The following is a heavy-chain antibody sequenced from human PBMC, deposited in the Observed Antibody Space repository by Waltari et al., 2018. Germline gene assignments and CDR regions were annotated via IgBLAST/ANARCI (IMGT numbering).Heavy chain of an antibody. D-gene: IGHD3-3*01. CDR2: IYYSGST. V-gene: IGHV4-39*07. CDR1: GGSISSSSYY. J-gene: IGHJ4*02. CDR3: ARAGGQRYDFWSGYFDY. Sequence: QLRLQESGPGLVKPSETLSLTCTVSGGSISSSSYYWGWIRQPPGKGLEWIGSIYYSGSTYYTPSLKSRVTISVDTSKTQFSLKLSSVTAADTAVYYCARAGGQRYDFWSGYFDYWGQGTLVTVSS.